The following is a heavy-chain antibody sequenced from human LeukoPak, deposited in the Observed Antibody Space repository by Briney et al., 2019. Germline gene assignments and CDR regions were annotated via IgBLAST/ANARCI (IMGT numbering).Heavy chain of an antibody. Sequence: GSLRLSCAASGFAFDDSYMSWVRQAPGKGLEWVSYINGGGGTYYYADSVRGRFTNSRDNAKNTLYLQMNSLRAEDTAVYYCVKGGLWVDFDYWGQGTLVTVSS. CDR3: VKGGLWVDFDY. J-gene: IGHJ4*02. V-gene: IGHV3-11*01. CDR1: GFAFDDSY. CDR2: INGGGGTY. D-gene: IGHD3-16*01.